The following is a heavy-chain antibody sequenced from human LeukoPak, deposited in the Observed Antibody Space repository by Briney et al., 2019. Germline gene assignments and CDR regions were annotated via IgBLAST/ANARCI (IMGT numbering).Heavy chain of an antibody. CDR3: ASASSHRIAAGGDY. CDR2: INNDGSSR. Sequence: GGSLRLSCAASGFTFSNYWMHWVRQAPGKGLVWVSRINNDGSSRDYADSVKGRFTISRDSAKNTLYLQMNSLRAEDTAVYYCASASSHRIAAGGDYWGQGTLVTVSS. J-gene: IGHJ4*02. V-gene: IGHV3-74*01. D-gene: IGHD6-13*01. CDR1: GFTFSNYW.